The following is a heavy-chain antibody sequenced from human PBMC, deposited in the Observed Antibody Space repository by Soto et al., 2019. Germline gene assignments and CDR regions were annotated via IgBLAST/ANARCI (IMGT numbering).Heavy chain of an antibody. D-gene: IGHD3-16*01. CDR2: IYYSGST. Sequence: PSETLSLTCTVSGGSISSGGYYWSWIRQHPGEGLEWIGYIYYSGSTYYNPSLKSRVTISVDTSKNQFSLKLSSVTAADTAVYYCAREKLGDYYYYYYMDVWGKGTTVTVSS. CDR1: GGSISSGGYY. V-gene: IGHV4-31*03. CDR3: AREKLGDYYYYYYMDV. J-gene: IGHJ6*03.